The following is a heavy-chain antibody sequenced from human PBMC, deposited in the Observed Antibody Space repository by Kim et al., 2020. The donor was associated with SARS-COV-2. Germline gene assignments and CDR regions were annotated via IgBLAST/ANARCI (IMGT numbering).Heavy chain of an antibody. CDR3: ARAGYCSGASCYSRWFAP. V-gene: IGHV4-4*07. Sequence: SETLSLTCTVSGGSISSYYWSWIRQPAGKGLEWIGRIYTSGSTNYNPSLKSRVTMSVDTSKNQFSLKLSSVTAADTAVYYCARAGYCSGASCYSRWFAPGGQGTRVTVSS. D-gene: IGHD2-15*01. CDR1: GGSISSYY. J-gene: IGHJ5*02. CDR2: IYTSGST.